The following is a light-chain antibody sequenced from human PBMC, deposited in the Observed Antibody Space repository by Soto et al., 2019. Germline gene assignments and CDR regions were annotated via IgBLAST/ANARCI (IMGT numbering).Light chain of an antibody. V-gene: IGLV2-18*01. CDR1: SADFVSYNR. CDR2: EVS. CDR3: SLYTSENAYV. J-gene: IGLJ1*01. Sequence: QPVFTQPPSVCGSTGQSFTISCTGTSADFVSYNRVSWYHQPPGTAPKLIIYEVSRRPSGVTDRFSGYKYGNTASLTISGLQAADEADYYCSLYTSENAYVFGTGTKVTVL.